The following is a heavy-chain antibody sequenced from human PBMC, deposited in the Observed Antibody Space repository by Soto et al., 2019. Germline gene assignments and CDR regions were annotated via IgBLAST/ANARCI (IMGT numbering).Heavy chain of an antibody. CDR2: MYNTGST. J-gene: IGHJ6*02. D-gene: IGHD2-21*02. Sequence: QVQLQESGPGLVKPSETLSLTCTVSGGSISSYYWSWIRQPPGKGLEWIGYMYNTGSTVYNPSRKMRVTISVDTSKNQFSLKLNAVTAADTAVYYCARDLWGYCGTDCYPLDVWGQGTTVTVSS. CDR1: GGSISSYY. CDR3: ARDLWGYCGTDCYPLDV. V-gene: IGHV4-59*01.